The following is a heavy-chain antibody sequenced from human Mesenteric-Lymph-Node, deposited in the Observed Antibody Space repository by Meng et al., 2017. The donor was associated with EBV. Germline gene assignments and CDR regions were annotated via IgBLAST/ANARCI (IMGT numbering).Heavy chain of an antibody. CDR2: IYYNGNP. Sequence: SGPALVTPAETLCLTCTVSGGSIRSSSYYWGWIRQPPGKGLEWIGSIYYNGNPYHNPSLESRVTLSVDKSKNQFSLNLSSVTAADTAVYYCARVGQWLPIDYWGQGTLVTVSS. V-gene: IGHV4-39*07. CDR1: GGSIRSSSYY. J-gene: IGHJ4*02. CDR3: ARVGQWLPIDY. D-gene: IGHD6-19*01.